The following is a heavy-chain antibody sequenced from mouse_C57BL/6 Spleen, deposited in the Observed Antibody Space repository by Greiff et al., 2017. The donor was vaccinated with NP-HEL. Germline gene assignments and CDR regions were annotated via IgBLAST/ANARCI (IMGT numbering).Heavy chain of an antibody. V-gene: IGHV1-54*01. Sequence: VQLQQSGAELVRPGTSVKVSCKASGYAFTNYLIEWVKQRPGQGLEWIGVINPGRGGTNYNEKFKGKATLTADKSSSTAYMQLSSLTSEDSAVYFCARDGSSSWYFDVWGTGTTVTVSS. CDR2: INPGRGGT. CDR3: ARDGSSSWYFDV. D-gene: IGHD1-1*01. J-gene: IGHJ1*03. CDR1: GYAFTNYL.